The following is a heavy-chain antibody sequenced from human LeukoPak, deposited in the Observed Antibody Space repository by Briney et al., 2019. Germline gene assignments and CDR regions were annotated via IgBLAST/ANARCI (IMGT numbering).Heavy chain of an antibody. CDR3: ARSSGDYVPFDY. D-gene: IGHD4-17*01. V-gene: IGHV4-30-4*01. CDR1: GGSISSGDYY. Sequence: ASETLSLTCTVSGGSISSGDYYWSWIRQPPGKGLEWIGYIYYSGSTYYNPSLKSRVTISVDTSKNQFSLKLSSVTAADTAVCYCARSSGDYVPFDYWGQGTLVTVSS. CDR2: IYYSGST. J-gene: IGHJ4*02.